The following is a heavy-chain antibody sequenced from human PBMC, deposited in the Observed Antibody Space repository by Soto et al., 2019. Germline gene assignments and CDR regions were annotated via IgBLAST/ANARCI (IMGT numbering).Heavy chain of an antibody. D-gene: IGHD1-1*01. V-gene: IGHV5-51*01. Sequence: GESLKISCKGSGYSFTSYWIGWVRQMPVKVLEWMGIIYPGDSDTIYSPSFQGQVTISADKSISTAYLQWSSLKASDTPRYYCATQHAGRDDDYYYYGMDVWGQGTTVTVSS. CDR1: GYSFTSYW. J-gene: IGHJ6*02. CDR3: ATQHAGRDDDYYYYGMDV. CDR2: IYPGDSDT.